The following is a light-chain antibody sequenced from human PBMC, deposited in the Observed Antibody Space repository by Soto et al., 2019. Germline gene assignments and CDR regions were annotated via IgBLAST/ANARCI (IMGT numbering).Light chain of an antibody. CDR3: QHGSSLPRT. CDR1: QTMSSC. V-gene: IGKV1-5*03. J-gene: IGKJ4*01. Sequence: DIQMSQCPSTLSGSVGDRFTITCRSSQTMSSCVAWYQQKPCKAPNLLIYNSATLKSGVPSRFSGSGAGTYFTLTVSMQHDEYVATYYQQHGSSLPRTFGRGTKVDIK. CDR2: NSA.